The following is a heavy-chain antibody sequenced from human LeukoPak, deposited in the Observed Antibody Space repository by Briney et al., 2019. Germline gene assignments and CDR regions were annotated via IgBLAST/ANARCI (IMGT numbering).Heavy chain of an antibody. D-gene: IGHD6-6*01. J-gene: IGHJ3*02. CDR2: IYSGGST. CDR3: ASYRYGSSFAFDI. CDR1: GFTVSTNY. V-gene: IGHV3-66*01. Sequence: PGGSLRLSCGASGFTVSTNYMSWVRQAPGKGLEWVSIIYSGGSTYYADSGKGRFTISRDNSKNTLYLQMNSLRAEDTAVYYCASYRYGSSFAFDIWGQGTMVTVSS.